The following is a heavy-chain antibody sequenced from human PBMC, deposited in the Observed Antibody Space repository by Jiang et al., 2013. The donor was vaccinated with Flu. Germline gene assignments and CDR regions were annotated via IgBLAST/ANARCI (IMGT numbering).Heavy chain of an antibody. V-gene: IGHV5-10-1*01. Sequence: GAEVKKPGESLRISCKGSGYSFTSYWISWVRQMPGKGLEWMGRIDPSDSYTNYSPSFQGHVTISADKSISTAYLQWSSLKASDTAMYYCARQGCSGGSCYSDYYYGMDVWGKGTTVTVSS. CDR2: IDPSDSYT. D-gene: IGHD2-15*01. CDR1: GYSFTSYW. J-gene: IGHJ6*04. CDR3: ARQGCSGGSCYSDYYYGMDV.